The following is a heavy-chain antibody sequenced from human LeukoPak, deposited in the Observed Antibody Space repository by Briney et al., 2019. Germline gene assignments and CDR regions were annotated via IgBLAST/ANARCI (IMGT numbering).Heavy chain of an antibody. D-gene: IGHD3-22*01. CDR3: ARASGSEADYYYYYGMDV. Sequence: SETLSLTCTVSGGSISSSSYYWGWIRQPPGKGLEWIGSIYYSGSTYYNPSLKSRVTISVDTSKNQFSLKLSSVTAADTAVYYCARASGSEADYYYYYGMDVWCQGTTVTVSS. V-gene: IGHV4-39*07. J-gene: IGHJ6*02. CDR1: GGSISSSSYY. CDR2: IYYSGST.